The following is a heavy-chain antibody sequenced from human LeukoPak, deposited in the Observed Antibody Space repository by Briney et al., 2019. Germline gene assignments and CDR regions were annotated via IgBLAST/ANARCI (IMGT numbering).Heavy chain of an antibody. CDR1: GGTFSSYA. Sequence: SVKVSCKASGGTFSSYAISWVRQAPGQGLEWMGGIIPIFGTANYAQKFQGRVTITADESTSTAYMELSSLRSEDTAVYYCARDRSGSYSPPDYWGQGTLVTVSS. D-gene: IGHD1-26*01. CDR3: ARDRSGSYSPPDY. CDR2: IIPIFGTA. J-gene: IGHJ4*02. V-gene: IGHV1-69*13.